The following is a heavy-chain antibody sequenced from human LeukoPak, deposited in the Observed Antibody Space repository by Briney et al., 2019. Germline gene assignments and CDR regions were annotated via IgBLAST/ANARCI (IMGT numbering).Heavy chain of an antibody. Sequence: TSETLSLTCSVSGGSISSSSYYWGWIRQPPGKGLEWIGSIDYSGSTYYNPSLKSRVTISVDTAKNQFSLKLTSVTAADTAVYYCARLATPSTVAARGRSWFESWGQGTLVTVSS. CDR2: IDYSGST. CDR1: GGSISSSSYY. V-gene: IGHV4-39*07. CDR3: ARLATPSTVAARGRSWFES. J-gene: IGHJ5*01. D-gene: IGHD6-6*01.